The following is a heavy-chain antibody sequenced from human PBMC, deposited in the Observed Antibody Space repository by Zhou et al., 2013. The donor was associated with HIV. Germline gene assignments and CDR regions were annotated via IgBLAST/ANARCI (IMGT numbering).Heavy chain of an antibody. J-gene: IGHJ6*03. D-gene: IGHD2-2*01. CDR3: ARVVVEVPAATPSLYYYYMDV. CDR1: GGTFSSYA. V-gene: IGHV1-69*04. CDR2: IIPILGIA. Sequence: QVQLVQSGAEVKKPGSSVKVSCKASGGTFSSYAISWVRQAPGQGLEWMGRIIPILGIANYAQKFQGRVTITADKSTSTAYMELSSLRSEDTAVYYCARVVVEVPAATPSLYYYYMDVWGKGTTVTVSS.